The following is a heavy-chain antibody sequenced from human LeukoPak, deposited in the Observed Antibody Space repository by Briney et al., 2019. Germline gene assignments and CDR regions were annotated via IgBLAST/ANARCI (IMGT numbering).Heavy chain of an antibody. J-gene: IGHJ4*02. CDR1: GYTLTSYD. V-gene: IGHV1-8*01. CDR3: ARGMVRGVPY. D-gene: IGHD3-10*01. Sequence: ASVTVSCQPSGYTLTSYDINWVRQAPGRGSEWVGSINPMSAKTIYTQKLQGRVTMTRNTSISTAYMGLSSLRSEDTAVYYCARGMVRGVPYWGQGTLVTVSS. CDR2: INPMSAKT.